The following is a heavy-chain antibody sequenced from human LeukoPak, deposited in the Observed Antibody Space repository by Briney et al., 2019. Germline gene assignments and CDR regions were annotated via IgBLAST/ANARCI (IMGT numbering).Heavy chain of an antibody. J-gene: IGHJ3*02. CDR2: MNPNSGNT. CDR1: GYTFPSYD. D-gene: IGHD2-2*01. CDR3: ASSVVPAANDAFDI. Sequence: ASVKVSCKASGYTFPSYDINWVRQATGQGLEWMGWMNPNSGNTGYAQKFQGRVTMTRNTSISTAYMELSSLRSEDTAVYYCASSVVPAANDAFDIWGQGTMVTVSS. V-gene: IGHV1-8*01.